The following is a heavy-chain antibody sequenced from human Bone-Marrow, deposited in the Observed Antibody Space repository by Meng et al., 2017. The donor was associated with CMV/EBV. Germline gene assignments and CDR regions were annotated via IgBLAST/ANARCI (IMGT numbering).Heavy chain of an antibody. D-gene: IGHD6-13*01. CDR2: ISYDGSNK. V-gene: IGHV3-30-3*01. Sequence: GESLKISCAASGFTFSSYAMHWVRQAPVKGLEWVAVISYDGSNKYYADSVKGRFSISRDNSRNTLYLQMNSLRVEDTAVYYCAREEFRQQLVYGRNWFDPWGQGTLVTASS. CDR3: AREEFRQQLVYGRNWFDP. J-gene: IGHJ5*02. CDR1: GFTFSSYA.